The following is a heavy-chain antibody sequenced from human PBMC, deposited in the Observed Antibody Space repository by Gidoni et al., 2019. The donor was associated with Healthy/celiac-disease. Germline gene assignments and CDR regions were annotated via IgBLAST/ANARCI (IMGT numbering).Heavy chain of an antibody. CDR3: AKDPAGYDLLTGYYGGVFDY. D-gene: IGHD3-9*01. J-gene: IGHJ4*02. V-gene: IGHV3-23*01. Sequence: EVQLLESGGGLVQPGGCLRLSWAASGCSFSSYAMSGVRQAPGKGLEGVSAIIGSGGSTYYAASVKGRFTISRDNSKTTLYLQMNSLRAEDTAVSYCAKDPAGYDLLTGYYGGVFDYWGQGTLVTVSS. CDR1: GCSFSSYA. CDR2: IIGSGGST.